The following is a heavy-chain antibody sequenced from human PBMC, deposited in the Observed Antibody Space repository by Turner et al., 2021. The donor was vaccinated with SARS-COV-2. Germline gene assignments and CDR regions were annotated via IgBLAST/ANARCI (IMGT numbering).Heavy chain of an antibody. CDR2: IEYSGST. CDR1: GESFSGYY. V-gene: IGHV4-34*01. J-gene: IGHJ3*02. Sequence: QVQLQQCGAGRFTPSEALSLTCAVSGESFSGYYWSWIRQPQGKGLEWSGEIEYSGSTNCNPTLKSRVTIVVDTSKNQSSLKLSSVTAADTAVYYCASGVVDIVAIPNSGDAFDIWGQGTMVTVSS. D-gene: IGHD5-12*01. CDR3: ASGVVDIVAIPNSGDAFDI.